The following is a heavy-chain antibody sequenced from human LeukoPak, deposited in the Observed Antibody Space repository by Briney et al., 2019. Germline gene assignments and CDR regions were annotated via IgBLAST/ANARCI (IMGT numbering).Heavy chain of an antibody. CDR1: GGSIRSYY. CDR2: IYYSGST. Sequence: PSETLSLTCTVSGGSIRSYYWSWIRQPPGKGLEWIGYIYYSGSTNYTPSLKSRVTISVDTSKNQFSLKLSSVTAADTAVYYCASAPPSIHWGQGTLVTVSS. D-gene: IGHD1-14*01. V-gene: IGHV4-59*01. CDR3: ASAPPSIH. J-gene: IGHJ4*02.